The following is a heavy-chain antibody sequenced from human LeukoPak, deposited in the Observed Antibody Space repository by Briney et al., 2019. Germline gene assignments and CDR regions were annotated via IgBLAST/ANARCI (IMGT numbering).Heavy chain of an antibody. CDR2: IKEDGSAT. Sequence: GGSLRLSCAASGFTFSTYWMTWVRQAPGKGPEWVANIKEDGSATYYADSVKGRFTISRDNAKNSLYLQMNSLRDEDTAVYYCARAPRVYSGYVGAQSDYWGQGTPVTVSS. V-gene: IGHV3-7*02. J-gene: IGHJ4*02. CDR1: GFTFSTYW. D-gene: IGHD5-12*01. CDR3: ARAPRVYSGYVGAQSDY.